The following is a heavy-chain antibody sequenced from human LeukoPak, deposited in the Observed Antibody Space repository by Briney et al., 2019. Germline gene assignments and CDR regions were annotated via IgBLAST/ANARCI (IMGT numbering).Heavy chain of an antibody. J-gene: IGHJ6*03. CDR3: ARGQYYDFWSGYYDYYYYYMDV. CDR1: GGSISSYY. D-gene: IGHD3-3*01. Sequence: SETLSLTCTVAGGSISSYYWSWIRQPAGKGLEWIGRIYTSGSTNNNPSLKSRVTMSVDTSKNQFSLKLSSVTAADTAVYYCARGQYYDFWSGYYDYYYYYMDVWGKGTTVTVSS. V-gene: IGHV4-4*07. CDR2: IYTSGST.